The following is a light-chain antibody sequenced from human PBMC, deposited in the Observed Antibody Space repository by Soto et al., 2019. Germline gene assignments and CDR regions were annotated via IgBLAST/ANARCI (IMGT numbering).Light chain of an antibody. V-gene: IGLV2-14*01. CDR3: SSYTSSSTLYV. CDR2: DVS. CDR1: SSDVGGYNY. J-gene: IGLJ1*01. Sequence: QSVLTQPRSVSGSPGQSVTISCTGTSSDVGGYNYVSWYQQHPGTAPKLMIYDVSMRPSGVSNRFSGSKSGNTASLTISGLQAEDEADYYCSSYTSSSTLYVFGTGTKVTVL.